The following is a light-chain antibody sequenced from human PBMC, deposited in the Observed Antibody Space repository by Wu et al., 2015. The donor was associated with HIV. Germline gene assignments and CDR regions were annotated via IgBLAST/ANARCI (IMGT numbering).Light chain of an antibody. J-gene: IGKJ1*01. V-gene: IGKV3-20*01. CDR3: QQYVRSSWT. CDR2: HAS. Sequence: EIVLTQSPATLSLSPGETATLSCRASQSISTFLAWYQQKPGQAPRLLIYHASNRATGIPDRFSGSGSGTDFTLTISRLEPEDFAVYYCQQYVRSSWTFGQGTTVEIK. CDR1: QSISTF.